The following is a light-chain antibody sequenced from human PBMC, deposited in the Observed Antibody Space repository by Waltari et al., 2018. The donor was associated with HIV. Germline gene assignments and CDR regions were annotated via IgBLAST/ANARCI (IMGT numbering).Light chain of an antibody. Sequence: QSVLTQPPSVSGAPGPTITISCTGTNSNIGAGFALHWYHVLPGRAPKLLIYGSNRRAAGVPERFSGSRSATSGSLAITGLQGEDEAVYYGQSYDNNLNGGVFGGGTTLTVL. J-gene: IGLJ3*02. CDR1: NSNIGAGFA. CDR3: QSYDNNLNGGV. V-gene: IGLV1-40*01. CDR2: GSN.